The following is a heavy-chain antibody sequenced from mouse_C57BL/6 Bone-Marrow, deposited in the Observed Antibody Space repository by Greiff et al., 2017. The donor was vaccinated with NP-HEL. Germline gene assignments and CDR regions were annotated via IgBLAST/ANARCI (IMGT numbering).Heavy chain of an antibody. CDR1: GFTFSDYG. CDR2: ISSGSSTI. Sequence: EVKLMESGGGLVKPGGSLKLSCAASGFTFSDYGMHWVRQAPEKGLEWVAYISSGSSTIYYADTVKGRFTISRDNAKNTLFLQMTSLRSEDTARYYCATLGVTYWGQGTLVTVSA. J-gene: IGHJ3*01. CDR3: ATLGVTY. V-gene: IGHV5-17*01.